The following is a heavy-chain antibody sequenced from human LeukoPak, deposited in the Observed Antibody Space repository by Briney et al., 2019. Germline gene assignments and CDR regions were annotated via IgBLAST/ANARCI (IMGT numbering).Heavy chain of an antibody. D-gene: IGHD6-13*01. CDR3: ARRQLAQYYYYYMDV. CDR2: IYSGGST. CDR1: GFTFSSNY. V-gene: IGHV3-53*01. Sequence: PGGSLRLSCAASGFTFSSNYMSWVRQAPGKGLEWASVIYSGGSTYYADSVKGRFTISRDNSKNTLYLQMNSLRAEDTAVYYCARRQLAQYYYYYMDVWGKGTTVTVSS. J-gene: IGHJ6*03.